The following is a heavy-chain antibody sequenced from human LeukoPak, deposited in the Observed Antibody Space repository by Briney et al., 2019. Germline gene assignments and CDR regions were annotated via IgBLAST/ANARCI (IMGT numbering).Heavy chain of an antibody. Sequence: PGGSLRLSCAASGFTFSGYSMNWVRQAPGKGLEWVSSISSSSSYIYYTDSVKGRFTISRDNAKNSLYLQMNSLRAEDTAVYYSARSPTVTTNFVVYYYYYMDVWGKGTTVTVSS. CDR1: GFTFSGYS. CDR3: ARSPTVTTNFVVYYYYYMDV. J-gene: IGHJ6*03. V-gene: IGHV3-21*01. CDR2: ISSSSSYI. D-gene: IGHD4-11*01.